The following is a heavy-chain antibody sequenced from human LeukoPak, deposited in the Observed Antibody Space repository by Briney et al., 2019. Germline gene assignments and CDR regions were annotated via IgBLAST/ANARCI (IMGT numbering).Heavy chain of an antibody. J-gene: IGHJ6*02. CDR3: AKALVVYGRSYCYHAMAF. D-gene: IGHD2-8*02. CDR1: GVTFRSYA. Sequence: GGSLRLSCAPSGVTFRSYAMTGVRQAPGKGLQWVLGVSGSGTSTYYADSVRGRFTISRDNSKNTLYLQMNSLRVEDTAVYYRAKALVVYGRSYCYHAMAFWAQGTTVTVSS. CDR2: VSGSGTST. V-gene: IGHV3-23*01.